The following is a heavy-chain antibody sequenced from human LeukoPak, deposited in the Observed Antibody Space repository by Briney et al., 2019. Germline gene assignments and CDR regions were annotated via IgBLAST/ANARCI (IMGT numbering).Heavy chain of an antibody. D-gene: IGHD3-9*01. CDR3: ATDYDILTGYYSH. CDR1: GFTFSSYA. Sequence: GGSLRLSCAASGFTFSSYAMSWDRQAPGKGLEWVSAISGSGGSTYYADSVKGRFTISRDNSKNTLYLQMNSLRAEDTAVYYCATDYDILTGYYSHWGQGTLVTVSS. V-gene: IGHV3-23*01. J-gene: IGHJ4*02. CDR2: ISGSGGST.